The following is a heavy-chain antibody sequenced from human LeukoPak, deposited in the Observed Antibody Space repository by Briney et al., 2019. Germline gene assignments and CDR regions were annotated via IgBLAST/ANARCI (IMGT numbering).Heavy chain of an antibody. D-gene: IGHD2-2*01. J-gene: IGHJ4*02. CDR2: ISYDGSNK. V-gene: IGHV3-30*04. CDR1: GFTFSSYA. Sequence: PGGSLRLSCAASGFTFSSYAMHWVRQAPGKGLEWVAVISYDGSNKSYADSVKGRFTISRDNSKNTLYLQMNRLRAEDTAVYYCAKGSRGSCSRTYCYPFDYWGQGTLVTVSS. CDR3: AKGSRGSCSRTYCYPFDY.